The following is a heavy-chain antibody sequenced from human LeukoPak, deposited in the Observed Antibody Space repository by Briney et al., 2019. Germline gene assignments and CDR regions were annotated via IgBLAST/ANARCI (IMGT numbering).Heavy chain of an antibody. V-gene: IGHV1-69*01. Sequence: SVRVSCKASGGTFSSYAISWVRQAPGQGLEWMGGIIPIFGTANYAQKFQGRVTITADESTSTAYMELSSLRSEDTAVYYCARDLSSSWTLFDYWGQGTLVTVSS. J-gene: IGHJ4*02. D-gene: IGHD6-13*01. CDR3: ARDLSSSWTLFDY. CDR2: IIPIFGTA. CDR1: GGTFSSYA.